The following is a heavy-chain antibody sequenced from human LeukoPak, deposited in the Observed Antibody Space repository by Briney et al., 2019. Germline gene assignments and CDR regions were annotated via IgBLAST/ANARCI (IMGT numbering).Heavy chain of an antibody. CDR1: GYTFTSYG. J-gene: IGHJ4*02. Sequence: EASVKVSCKASGYTFTSYGISWVRQAPGQGLEWMGWISAYNGNTNYAQKLQGRVTMTTDTSTSTAYMELRSLTSDDTAVYYCARGRLGVSGYKDYLDYWGQGTLVTVSS. V-gene: IGHV1-18*01. CDR2: ISAYNGNT. D-gene: IGHD5-12*01. CDR3: ARGRLGVSGYKDYLDY.